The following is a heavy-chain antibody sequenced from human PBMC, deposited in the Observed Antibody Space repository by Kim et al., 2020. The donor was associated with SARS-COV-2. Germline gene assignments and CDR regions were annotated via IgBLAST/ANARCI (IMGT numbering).Heavy chain of an antibody. D-gene: IGHD5-12*01. CDR2: IKQDGSEK. V-gene: IGHV3-7*01. CDR1: GFTFSSYW. Sequence: GGSLRLSCAASGFTFSSYWMSWVRQAPGKGLEWVANIKQDGSEKYYVDSVKGRFTISRDNAKNSLYLQMNSLRAEDTAVYYCARGPTTYGGSLPENYWGQGTLVTVSS. CDR3: ARGPTTYGGSLPENY. J-gene: IGHJ4*02.